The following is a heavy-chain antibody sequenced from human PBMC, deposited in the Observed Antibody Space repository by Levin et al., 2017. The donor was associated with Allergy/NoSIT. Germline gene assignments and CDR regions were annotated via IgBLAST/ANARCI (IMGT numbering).Heavy chain of an antibody. CDR2: VVPMLNIA. J-gene: IGHJ5*02. CDR3: AKAGRWELPVDL. CDR1: GDTFGSYT. V-gene: IGHV1-69*02. D-gene: IGHD1-26*01. Sequence: KISCKASGDTFGSYTINWVRQAPGQGLEWMGRVVPMLNIANYAQIFRGRVTITADRSTNTAYMELNSLTSEDTAVYYCAKAGRWELPVDLWGQGTLVTVSS.